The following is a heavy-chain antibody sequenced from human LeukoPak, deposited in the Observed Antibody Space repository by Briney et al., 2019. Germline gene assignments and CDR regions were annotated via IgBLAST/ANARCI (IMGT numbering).Heavy chain of an antibody. CDR2: INAGNGNT. Sequence: VASVKVSCKASGYTFTSYAMHWVRQAPGQRLEWMGWINAGNGNTKYSQKFQGRVTITRDTSASTAYMELSSLRSEDTAVYYCARIGSSWYLGFDYWGQGTLVTASS. CDR1: GYTFTSYA. J-gene: IGHJ4*02. D-gene: IGHD6-13*01. CDR3: ARIGSSWYLGFDY. V-gene: IGHV1-3*01.